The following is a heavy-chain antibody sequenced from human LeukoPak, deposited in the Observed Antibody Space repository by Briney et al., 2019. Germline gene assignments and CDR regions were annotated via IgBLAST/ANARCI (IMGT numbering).Heavy chain of an antibody. CDR2: IYYSGHT. CDR3: VRVVPGGASFDS. J-gene: IGHJ4*02. D-gene: IGHD3-16*01. Sequence: SETLSLTCTVSGASVTTYYWSWIRQPPGKGLEWIGYIYYSGHTHNNPSLNSRVSISVDTSENQFSLILTSLTTADTAVYYCVRVVPGGASFDSWGQGTLVTVSS. CDR1: GASVTTYY. V-gene: IGHV4-59*02.